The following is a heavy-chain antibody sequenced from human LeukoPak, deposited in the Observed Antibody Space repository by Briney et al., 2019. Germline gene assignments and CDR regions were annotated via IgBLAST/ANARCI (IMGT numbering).Heavy chain of an antibody. CDR1: GHTFTDYY. J-gene: IGHJ4*02. D-gene: IGHD5-18*01. CDR3: ARDGYTYGQVDY. V-gene: IGHV1-2*02. CDR2: INPNSGGT. Sequence: ASVKVSCKASGHTFTDYYWHWVRQAPGQGLEWMGWINPNSGGTNYAQKFQGRVTMTRDTSVSTAYVELSGLTSDDTAVYYCARDGYTYGQVDYWGQGTQVTVSS.